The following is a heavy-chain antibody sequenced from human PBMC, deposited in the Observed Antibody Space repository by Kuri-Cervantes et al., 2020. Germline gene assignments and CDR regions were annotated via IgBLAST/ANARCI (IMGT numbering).Heavy chain of an antibody. CDR3: ARKPYSSGWYYFDY. J-gene: IGHJ4*02. D-gene: IGHD6-19*01. CDR1: GGPISSSNW. CDR2: IYHSGST. Sequence: SETLSLTCAVSGGPISSSNWWSWVRQPPGKGLEWIGEIYHSGSTNYNPSLKSRVTISVDKSRNQFSLELTSVTAADTAVYYCARKPYSSGWYYFDYWGQGTLVTVSS. V-gene: IGHV4-4*02.